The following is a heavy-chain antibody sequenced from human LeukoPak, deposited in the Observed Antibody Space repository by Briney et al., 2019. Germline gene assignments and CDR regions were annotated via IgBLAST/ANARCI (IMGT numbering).Heavy chain of an antibody. J-gene: IGHJ5*02. D-gene: IGHD1-1*01. CDR1: GGSISSYY. Sequence: SETLSLTCTVSGGSISSYYWSWIRRPPGKGLEWIGYIYYSGSTNYNPSLKSRVTISVDTSKNQFSLKLSSVTAADTAVYYCAREDGTTGTTAWFDPWGQGTLVTVSS. CDR3: AREDGTTGTTAWFDP. V-gene: IGHV4-59*01. CDR2: IYYSGST.